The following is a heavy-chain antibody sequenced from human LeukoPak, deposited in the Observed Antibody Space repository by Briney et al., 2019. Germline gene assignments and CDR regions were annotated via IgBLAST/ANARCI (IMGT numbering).Heavy chain of an antibody. D-gene: IGHD1-1*01. CDR1: GYPFTTYP. J-gene: IGHJ5*02. CDR3: ARHGTSGTNLNWFDP. Sequence: ASVKVSCKASGYPFTTYPMHWVRQAPGQGLEWMGIINPSGGGTNYAQKFQGRVTMTRDTSTSTVYMELSSLRSGDTAVYYCARHGTSGTNLNWFDPWGQGTLVTVSS. CDR2: INPSGGGT. V-gene: IGHV1-46*01.